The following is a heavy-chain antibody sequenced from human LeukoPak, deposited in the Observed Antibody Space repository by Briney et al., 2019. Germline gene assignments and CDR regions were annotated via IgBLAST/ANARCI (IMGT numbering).Heavy chain of an antibody. J-gene: IGHJ4*02. CDR2: IYYSGST. D-gene: IGHD2-15*01. CDR1: GGSISSYY. CDR3: VRGFTGSDY. Sequence: SETLSLTCTVSGGSISSYYWSWIRQPPGKGLEWIGYIYYSGSTNYNPSLKSRVTISVDTSKNQFSLKLSSVTAADTAVYYCVRGFTGSDYWGQGTLVTVSS. V-gene: IGHV4-59*01.